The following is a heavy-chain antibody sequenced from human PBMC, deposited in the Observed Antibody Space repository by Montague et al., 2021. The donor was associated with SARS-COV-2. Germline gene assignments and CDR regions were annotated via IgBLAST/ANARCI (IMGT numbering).Heavy chain of an antibody. Sequence: SSTIYYXDSVKGRLTISMDNAKNSLYLQMNSLRDEDTAVYYCARDHYCSSTSCYRARYYYYGMDVWGQGTTVTVSS. CDR2: SSTI. V-gene: IGHV3-48*02. J-gene: IGHJ6*02. D-gene: IGHD2-2*01. CDR3: ARDHYCSSTSCYRARYYYYGMDV.